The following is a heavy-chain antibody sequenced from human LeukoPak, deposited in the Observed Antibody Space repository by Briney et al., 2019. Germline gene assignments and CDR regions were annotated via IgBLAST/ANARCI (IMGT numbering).Heavy chain of an antibody. CDR2: IYYSGST. Sequence: SETLSLTCTVSGGSISSYYWSWIRQPPGKGLEWIGYIYYSGSTNYNPSLKSRVTISVDTSKNQFSLKLSSVTAADTAVYYCARRGDRQVYYFDYWGQGTLVTVSS. V-gene: IGHV4-59*12. CDR3: ARRGDRQVYYFDY. J-gene: IGHJ4*02. D-gene: IGHD3-16*01. CDR1: GGSISSYY.